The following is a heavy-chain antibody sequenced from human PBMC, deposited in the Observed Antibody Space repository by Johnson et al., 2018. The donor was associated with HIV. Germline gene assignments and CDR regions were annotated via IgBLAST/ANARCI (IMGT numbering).Heavy chain of an antibody. CDR2: ISYDGSNK. Sequence: QVQLVESGGGVVQPGRSLRLSCAASGFTFSSYAMHWVRQATGKGLEWVAVISYDGSNKYYADSVKGRFTISRDNSKNTLYLQMNSLRPEDTAVYYCARSSGYYGTDAFDIWGQGTMVTVSS. J-gene: IGHJ3*02. D-gene: IGHD3-22*01. V-gene: IGHV3-30-3*01. CDR3: ARSSGYYGTDAFDI. CDR1: GFTFSSYA.